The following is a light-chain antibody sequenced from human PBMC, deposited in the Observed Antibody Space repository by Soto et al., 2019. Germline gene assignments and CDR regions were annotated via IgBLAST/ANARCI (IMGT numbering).Light chain of an antibody. V-gene: IGLV2-14*01. CDR1: SSDVGGYNY. Sequence: QSALTQPASVSGSPGQSITISCTGTSSDVGGYNYVSWYQHHPGKAPKVIIYEVTNRPSGVSYRFSGSKSANTASLTISELQADDEADYYRSSYTSSTIPYVFGTGTKLTVL. J-gene: IGLJ1*01. CDR2: EVT. CDR3: SSYTSSTIPYV.